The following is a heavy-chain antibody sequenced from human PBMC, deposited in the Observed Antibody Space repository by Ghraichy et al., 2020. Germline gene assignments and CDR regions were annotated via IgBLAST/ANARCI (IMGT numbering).Heavy chain of an antibody. CDR2: ISAYNGNT. CDR3: ARDNVVWELLQPVDY. D-gene: IGHD1-26*01. J-gene: IGHJ4*02. CDR1: GYTFTSYG. Sequence: ASVKVSCKASGYTFTSYGISWVRQAPGQGLEWMGWISAYNGNTNYAQKLQGRVTMTTDTSTSTAYMELRSLRSDDTAVYYCARDNVVWELLQPVDYWGQGTLVTVSS. V-gene: IGHV1-18*01.